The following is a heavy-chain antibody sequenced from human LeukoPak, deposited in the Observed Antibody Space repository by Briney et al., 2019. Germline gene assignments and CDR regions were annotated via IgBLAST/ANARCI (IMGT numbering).Heavy chain of an antibody. D-gene: IGHD1-26*01. CDR2: ITSTSSYI. CDR1: GITFSSYT. J-gene: IGHJ4*02. V-gene: IGHV3-21*01. CDR3: ARGSGSYDY. Sequence: GGSLRLSCAASGITFSSYTMNWVRQAPGKGLEWVSSITSTSSYIYYADSVKGRFTISRDNAKNSLYLQMNSLRAEDTAVYYCARGSGSYDYWGQGTLVTVSS.